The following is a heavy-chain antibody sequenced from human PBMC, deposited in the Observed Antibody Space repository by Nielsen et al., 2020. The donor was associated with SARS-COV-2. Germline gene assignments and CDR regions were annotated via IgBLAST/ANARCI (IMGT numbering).Heavy chain of an antibody. Sequence: SETLSLTCTVSGGSISSSSYYWGWIRQPPGKGLEWIGSIYYSGSTYYNPSLKSRVTISVDTSKNQFPLKLSSVTAADTAVYYCARHGGVIVVVPAAAREGWFDPWGQGTLVTVSS. J-gene: IGHJ5*02. D-gene: IGHD2-2*01. V-gene: IGHV4-39*01. CDR1: GGSISSSSYY. CDR3: ARHGGVIVVVPAAAREGWFDP. CDR2: IYYSGST.